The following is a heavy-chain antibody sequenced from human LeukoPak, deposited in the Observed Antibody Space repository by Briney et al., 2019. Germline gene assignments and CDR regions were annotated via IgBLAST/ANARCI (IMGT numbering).Heavy chain of an antibody. CDR2: IGTSVNAI. V-gene: IGHV3-48*03. Sequence: GGSLRLSCAASGFIFSGFDMNWVRQAPGKGLVWIAHIGTSVNAIYYADSVKGRFTNSRDNARNSLYLQMDSLRVEDTAVYYCARDSVWFGELLNWGQGALVTVSS. CDR1: GFIFSGFD. J-gene: IGHJ4*02. D-gene: IGHD3-10*01. CDR3: ARDSVWFGELLN.